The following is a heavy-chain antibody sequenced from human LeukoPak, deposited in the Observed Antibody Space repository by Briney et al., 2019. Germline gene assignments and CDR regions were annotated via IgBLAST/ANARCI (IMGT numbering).Heavy chain of an antibody. J-gene: IGHJ1*01. CDR2: ISAYNGNT. V-gene: IGHV1-18*01. D-gene: IGHD6-6*01. Sequence: ASVKVSRKASGYTFTSYGISWVRQAPGQGLEWMGWISAYNGNTNYAQKPQGRVTMTTDTSTSTAYMELRSLRSDDTAVYYCARHEAGIAARRFFQHWGQGTLVTVSS. CDR3: ARHEAGIAARRFFQH. CDR1: GYTFTSYG.